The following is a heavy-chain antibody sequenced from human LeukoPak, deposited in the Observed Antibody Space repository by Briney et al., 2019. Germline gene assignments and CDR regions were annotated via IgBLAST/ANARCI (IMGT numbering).Heavy chain of an antibody. Sequence: GGSLRLSCAASEFTFSSYSMNWVRQAPGKGLEWISAISGSGDRTYYTDSVKGRFTISRDNSKNTLYLQMNSLRAEDTAVYFCANSRGYGSGNLWGQGTLVTVSS. J-gene: IGHJ4*02. V-gene: IGHV3-23*01. D-gene: IGHD3-10*01. CDR3: ANSRGYGSGNL. CDR1: EFTFSSYS. CDR2: ISGSGDRT.